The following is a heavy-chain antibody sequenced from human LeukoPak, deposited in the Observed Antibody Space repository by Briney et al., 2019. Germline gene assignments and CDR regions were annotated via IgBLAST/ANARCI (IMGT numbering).Heavy chain of an antibody. CDR1: GYTFSIYY. D-gene: IGHD6-19*01. Sequence: ASVKVSCKASGYTFSIYYIHWVRQAPGQGLEWVGIINPNGGSTSYAQKFQGRVTLTSDTSTDTVYMELSSLRSEDTAVYYCARDPYSSGWPLGYWFDPWGQGTLVTVSS. J-gene: IGHJ5*02. V-gene: IGHV1-46*01. CDR3: ARDPYSSGWPLGYWFDP. CDR2: INPNGGST.